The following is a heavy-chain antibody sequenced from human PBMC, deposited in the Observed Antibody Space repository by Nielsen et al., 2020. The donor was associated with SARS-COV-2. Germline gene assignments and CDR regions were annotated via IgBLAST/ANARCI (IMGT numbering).Heavy chain of an antibody. CDR1: GFTFSDYY. Sequence: GGSLRLSCAASGFTFSDYYMSWIRQAPGKGLEWVSYISSSSSYTNYADSVKGRFTISRDNAKNSLYLQMNSLRVEDTAVYYCARDSVAATGQIYFYGFDVWGQGTTATVSS. V-gene: IGHV3-11*05. D-gene: IGHD2-15*01. CDR2: ISSSSSYT. J-gene: IGHJ6*02. CDR3: ARDSVAATGQIYFYGFDV.